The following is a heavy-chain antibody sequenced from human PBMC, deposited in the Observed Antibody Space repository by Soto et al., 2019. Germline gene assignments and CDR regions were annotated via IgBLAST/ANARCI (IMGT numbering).Heavy chain of an antibody. CDR1: GFSFSGSS. D-gene: IGHD2-15*01. Sequence: EVQLVESGGGLVQPGGSLKLSCAASGFSFSGSSVHWLRQASGKGLEWVGRIRNKANSYATAYAASVRGRFTISRDDSKNTAFLQMNSLNTEDTAVYYCISHSPEDMIRTWGQGTLVTVSS. V-gene: IGHV3-73*02. CDR2: IRNKANSYAT. J-gene: IGHJ4*02. CDR3: ISHSPEDMIRT.